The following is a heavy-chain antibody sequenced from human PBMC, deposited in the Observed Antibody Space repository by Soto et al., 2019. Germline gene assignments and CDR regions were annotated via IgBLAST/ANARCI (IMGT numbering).Heavy chain of an antibody. CDR2: ISYDGSNK. D-gene: IGHD3-9*01. V-gene: IGHV3-30*18. Sequence: GGSLRLSCAGSGFTFSSYGMHWVRQAPGKGLEWVAVISYDGSNKYYADSVKGRFTISRDNSKNTLYLQMNSLRAEDTAVYYCAKGSRYFDWLVFLFDYWGQGTLVTVSS. J-gene: IGHJ4*02. CDR1: GFTFSSYG. CDR3: AKGSRYFDWLVFLFDY.